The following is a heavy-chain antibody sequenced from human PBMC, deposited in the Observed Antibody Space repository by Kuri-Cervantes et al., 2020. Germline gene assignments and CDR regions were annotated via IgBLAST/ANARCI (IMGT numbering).Heavy chain of an antibody. CDR2: INHSGST. Sequence: SETLSLTCAVYGGSFSGYYWSWIRQPPGKGLEWIGEINHSGSTNYNPSLKSRVTMSVDTSKNQFSLKPSSVVAADTAVYYCARLGTITRLFDPWGQGILVTVSS. V-gene: IGHV4-34*01. J-gene: IGHJ5*02. CDR1: GGSFSGYY. CDR3: ARLGTITRLFDP. D-gene: IGHD1-26*01.